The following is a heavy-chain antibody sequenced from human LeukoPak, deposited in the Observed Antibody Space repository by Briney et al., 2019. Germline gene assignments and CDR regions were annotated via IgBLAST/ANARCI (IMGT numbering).Heavy chain of an antibody. CDR1: GGSFSGYH. Sequence: PSETLSLTCAVYGGSFSGYHWSWIRQPPGKGLEWIGEINHSGSTNYNPSLKSRVTISVDTSKNQFSLKLSSVTAADTAVYYCARGIDYWGQGTLVTVSS. CDR3: ARGIDY. J-gene: IGHJ4*02. V-gene: IGHV4-34*01. CDR2: INHSGST.